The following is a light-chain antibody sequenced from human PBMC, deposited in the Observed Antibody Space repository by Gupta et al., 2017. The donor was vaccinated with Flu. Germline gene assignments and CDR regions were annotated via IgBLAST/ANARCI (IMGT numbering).Light chain of an antibody. Sequence: EIVLTHSPGTLSLSPGERATLSCRASHSIRSNYLAGYQQEPGQAPRLLIYYASTRATGVPDRFSGSGSGTEFTLTISRLEPEDFAVYYCQQYDFEQVTFGPGTKVDVK. CDR1: HSIRSNY. J-gene: IGKJ3*01. V-gene: IGKV3-20*01. CDR2: YAS. CDR3: QQYDFEQVT.